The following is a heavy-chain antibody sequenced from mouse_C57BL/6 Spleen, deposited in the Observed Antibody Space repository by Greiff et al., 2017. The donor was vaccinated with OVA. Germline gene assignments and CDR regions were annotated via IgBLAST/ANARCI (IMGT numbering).Heavy chain of an antibody. CDR1: GYAFSSYW. J-gene: IGHJ3*01. CDR3: ARGSYSNPWFAY. D-gene: IGHD2-5*01. CDR2: IYPGDGDT. V-gene: IGHV1-80*01. Sequence: VQVVESGAELVKPGASVKISCKASGYAFSSYWMNWVKQRPGKGLEWIGQIYPGDGDTNYNGKFKGKATLTADKSSSTAYMQLSSLTSEDSAVYFCARGSYSNPWFAYWGQGTLVTVSA.